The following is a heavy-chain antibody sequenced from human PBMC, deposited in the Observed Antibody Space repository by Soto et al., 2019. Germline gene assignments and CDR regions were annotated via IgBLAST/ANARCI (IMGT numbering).Heavy chain of an antibody. Sequence: PGGSLRLSCAASGYTFTSYGISWVRQAPGQGLEWMGWISAYNGNTNYAQKLQGRVTMTTDTSTSTAYMELRSLRSDDTAVYYCAREGWGNYYDSSGYYPRAFDIWGQGTMVTVSS. CDR3: AREGWGNYYDSSGYYPRAFDI. J-gene: IGHJ3*02. CDR2: ISAYNGNT. CDR1: GYTFTSYG. V-gene: IGHV1-18*01. D-gene: IGHD3-22*01.